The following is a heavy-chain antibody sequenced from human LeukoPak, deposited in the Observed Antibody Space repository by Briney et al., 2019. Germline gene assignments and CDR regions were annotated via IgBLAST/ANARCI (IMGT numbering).Heavy chain of an antibody. D-gene: IGHD1-14*01. CDR2: IYYSGST. CDR1: GGSISSYY. V-gene: IGHV4-59*01. J-gene: IGHJ5*02. Sequence: PSETLSLTCTVSGGSISSYYWSWIRQPPGKGLEWIGYIYYSGSTNYNPSHKSRVTISVDTSKNQFSLKLSSVTAADTAVYYCARVRNPNWFDPWGQGTLVTVSS. CDR3: ARVRNPNWFDP.